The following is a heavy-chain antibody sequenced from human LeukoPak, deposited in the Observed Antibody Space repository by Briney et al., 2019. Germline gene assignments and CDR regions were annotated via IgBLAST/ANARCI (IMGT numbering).Heavy chain of an antibody. Sequence: SETLSLTCTVSGGSIRSYYWSWIRQPPGKGLEWIGYIYYSGSTNYDPSLRSRVTILVDTSKNQFSLKLSSVTAADTAVYYCARVSMIRGFDYWGQGTLVTVSS. V-gene: IGHV4-59*01. CDR3: ARVSMIRGFDY. CDR2: IYYSGST. CDR1: GGSIRSYY. D-gene: IGHD3-22*01. J-gene: IGHJ4*02.